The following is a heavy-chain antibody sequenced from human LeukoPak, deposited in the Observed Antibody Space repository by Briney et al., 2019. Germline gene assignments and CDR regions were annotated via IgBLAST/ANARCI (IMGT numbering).Heavy chain of an antibody. Sequence: ASVKVSCKASGYTFTGYYMHWVRQAPGQGLEWMGWINPNSGGRNYAQKFQGRVTMTRDTSISTAYMELSRLRSDDTAVYYCARGGYCSSTSCYIPWFDPWGQGTLVTVSS. J-gene: IGHJ5*02. V-gene: IGHV1-2*02. CDR2: INPNSGGR. CDR1: GYTFTGYY. CDR3: ARGGYCSSTSCYIPWFDP. D-gene: IGHD2-2*02.